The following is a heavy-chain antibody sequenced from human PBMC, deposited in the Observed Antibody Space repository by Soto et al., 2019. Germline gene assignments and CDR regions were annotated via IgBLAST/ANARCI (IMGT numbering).Heavy chain of an antibody. Sequence: GGSLRLSCAASGLTFSSYAMNWVRQAPGKGLGWVSAIGGGSTYYADSVKGRFTISRDNAKNSLYLQMNSLRAEDTAVYYCARDLGSSWYPEYFQHWGQGTLVTVSS. CDR1: GLTFSSYA. D-gene: IGHD6-13*01. J-gene: IGHJ1*01. CDR2: IGGGST. V-gene: IGHV3-23*01. CDR3: ARDLGSSWYPEYFQH.